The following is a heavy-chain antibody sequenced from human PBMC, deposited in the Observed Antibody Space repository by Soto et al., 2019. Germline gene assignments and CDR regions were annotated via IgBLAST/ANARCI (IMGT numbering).Heavy chain of an antibody. V-gene: IGHV3-23*01. CDR2: ISGSGGST. Sequence: GGSLRLSCAASGFTFSSYAMSWVRQAPGKGLEWVSAISGSGGSTYYADSVKGRFTISRDNSKNTLYLQMNSLRAEDMAVYYCAKDLGGDCSSTSCYIDYWGQGTLVTVSS. CDR1: GFTFSSYA. D-gene: IGHD2-2*02. CDR3: AKDLGGDCSSTSCYIDY. J-gene: IGHJ4*02.